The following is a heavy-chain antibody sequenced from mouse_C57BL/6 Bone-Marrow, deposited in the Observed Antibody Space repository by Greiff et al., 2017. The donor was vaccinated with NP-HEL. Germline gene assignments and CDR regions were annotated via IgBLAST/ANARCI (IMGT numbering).Heavy chain of an antibody. Sequence: VQRVESGAELVKPGASVKLSCKASGYTFTSYWMHWVKQRPGQGLEWIGMIHPNSGSTNYNEKFKSKATLTVDKSSSTAYMQLSSLTSEDSAVYYCARRSSPYYYAMDYWGQGTSVTVSS. D-gene: IGHD1-1*01. CDR2: IHPNSGST. J-gene: IGHJ4*01. CDR1: GYTFTSYW. CDR3: ARRSSPYYYAMDY. V-gene: IGHV1-64*01.